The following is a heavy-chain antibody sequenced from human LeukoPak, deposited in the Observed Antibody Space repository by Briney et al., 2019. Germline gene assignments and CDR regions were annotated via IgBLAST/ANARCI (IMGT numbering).Heavy chain of an antibody. CDR1: GFTFSSYC. V-gene: IGHV3-33*06. CDR3: AKDPGGAAEVAY. CDR2: IWYDGSNK. J-gene: IGHJ4*02. Sequence: RPGRSLRLSCAASGFTFSSYCMHWVRRAPAKGREWVAVIWYDGSNKYYADSVKGRFTISRDNSKNTLYLQMNSLSAADTAVYYCAKDPGGAAEVAYWGQGTLVTVSS. D-gene: IGHD6-25*01.